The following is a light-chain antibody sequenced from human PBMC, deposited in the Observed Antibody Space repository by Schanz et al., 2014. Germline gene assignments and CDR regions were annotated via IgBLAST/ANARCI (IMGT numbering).Light chain of an antibody. CDR3: QQYGSSRGS. J-gene: IGKJ2*04. V-gene: IGKV3-20*01. Sequence: EIVLTQSPATLSLSPGERATLSCRASQSVSSSYLAWYQQKPGQAPRLLIYGASTRATGIPARFSGSGSGTHFTLTITRLEPEDFAVYYCQQYGSSRGSFGQGTKLEIK. CDR2: GAS. CDR1: QSVSSSY.